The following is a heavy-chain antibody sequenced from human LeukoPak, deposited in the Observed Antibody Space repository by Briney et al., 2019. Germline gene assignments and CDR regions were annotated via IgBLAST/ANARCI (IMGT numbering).Heavy chain of an antibody. CDR3: ARDIYPDSSGTAFDS. J-gene: IGHJ4*02. Sequence: GGSLRLSCDASGFTFSSYGMNWVRQAPGEGLEWVSGVTSGGSPYYADSVQGRFTVSTDNTKKTLYVQMNSLRAEDTALYYCARDIYPDSSGTAFDSWGQGTLVTVS. V-gene: IGHV3-23*01. CDR1: GFTFSSYG. D-gene: IGHD3-22*01. CDR2: VTSGGSP.